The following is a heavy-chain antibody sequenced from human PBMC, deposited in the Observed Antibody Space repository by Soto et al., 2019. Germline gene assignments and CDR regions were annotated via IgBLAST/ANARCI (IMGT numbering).Heavy chain of an antibody. D-gene: IGHD3-22*01. V-gene: IGHV3-53*01. Sequence: EVQLVESGGGLIQPGGSLRLSCAASGFTVSSNYMSWVRQAPGKGLEWVSVIYSGGSTYYADSVKGRFTISRDNSKNPLYLHMNSLSAEDTAVYYCARNYDSTAGGAFDIWGQGTMVTVSS. J-gene: IGHJ3*02. CDR3: ARNYDSTAGGAFDI. CDR2: IYSGGST. CDR1: GFTVSSNY.